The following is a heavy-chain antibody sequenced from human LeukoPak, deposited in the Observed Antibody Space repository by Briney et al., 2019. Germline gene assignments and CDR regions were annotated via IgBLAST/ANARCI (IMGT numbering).Heavy chain of an antibody. Sequence: GGSLRLSCAASGFTFSSYAMSWVRQAPGKGLEWVSAISGSGGSTYYADSVKGRFTISRDNAKNSLYLQMDSLRAEDTALYYCAKDKNYYDSSGYGFDYWGQGTLVTVSS. D-gene: IGHD3-22*01. V-gene: IGHV3-23*01. CDR1: GFTFSSYA. CDR2: ISGSGGST. CDR3: AKDKNYYDSSGYGFDY. J-gene: IGHJ4*02.